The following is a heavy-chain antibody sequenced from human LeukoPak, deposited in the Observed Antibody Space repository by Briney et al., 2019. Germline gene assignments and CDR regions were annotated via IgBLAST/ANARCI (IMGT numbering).Heavy chain of an antibody. CDR2: MNPNSGNT. D-gene: IGHD2-8*01. Sequence: ASVKVSCKASGYTFTSYDINWVRQATGQGLEWMGWMNPNSGNTGYVQKFQGRLSMTRNTSISTAYMELSSLRSEDTAVYYCGRGRGNGRPENYFDYWGQGTLVTVSS. CDR3: GRGRGNGRPENYFDY. J-gene: IGHJ4*02. V-gene: IGHV1-8*01. CDR1: GYTFTSYD.